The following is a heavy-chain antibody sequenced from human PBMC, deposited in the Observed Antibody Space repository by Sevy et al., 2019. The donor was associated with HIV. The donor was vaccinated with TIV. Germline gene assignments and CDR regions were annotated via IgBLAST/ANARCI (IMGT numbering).Heavy chain of an antibody. V-gene: IGHV4-30-2*01. CDR1: GGSITSTDFS. D-gene: IGHD3-16*01. Sequence: SETLSLTCTVSGGSITSTDFSCSWIRQAPGRGLEWIGFIHHAGSTYYNPSFQSRVTISVDRPRNEFSLKLSSVTAADTAVYYCARALIGGNLALNIWDQGTMVTVSS. CDR2: IHHAGST. CDR3: ARALIGGNLALNI. J-gene: IGHJ3*02.